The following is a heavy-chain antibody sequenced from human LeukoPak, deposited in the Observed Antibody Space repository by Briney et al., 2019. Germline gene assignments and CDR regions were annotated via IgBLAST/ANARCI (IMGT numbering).Heavy chain of an antibody. J-gene: IGHJ1*01. D-gene: IGHD4-23*01. CDR1: GGSISSSSYF. CDR3: ASQLVTDTLYAEYFQH. CDR2: IYYSGST. V-gene: IGHV4-39*07. Sequence: SETPSLTCTVSGGSISSSSYFWGWIRQPPGKGLEWIGSIYYSGSTYYNPPLKSRVTMSVDTSKNQFSLKLSSVPAADTAVYYCASQLVTDTLYAEYFQHWGQGTLVTVSS.